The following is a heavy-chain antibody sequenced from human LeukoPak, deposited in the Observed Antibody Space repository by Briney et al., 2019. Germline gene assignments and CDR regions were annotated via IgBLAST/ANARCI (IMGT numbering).Heavy chain of an antibody. CDR2: IIPIFGTA. CDR3: ATIYNYYDSSGYYYNPNIYLDY. D-gene: IGHD3-22*01. CDR1: GYTFTSHD. J-gene: IGHJ4*02. Sequence: SVKVSCKASGYTFTSHDISWVRQAPGQGLEWMGRIIPIFGTANYAQKFQGRVTITTDESTSTAYMELSSLRSEDTAVYYCATIYNYYDSSGYYYNPNIYLDYWGQGTLVTVSS. V-gene: IGHV1-69*05.